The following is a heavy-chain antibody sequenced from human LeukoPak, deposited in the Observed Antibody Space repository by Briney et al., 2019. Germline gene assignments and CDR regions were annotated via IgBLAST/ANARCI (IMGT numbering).Heavy chain of an antibody. V-gene: IGHV1-46*03. CDR2: INPSGGST. J-gene: IGHJ5*02. D-gene: IGHD3-3*01. CDR1: GYAFTSYY. CDR3: ARAYDFWSGRYQLGP. Sequence: GASVKVSCKASGYAFTSYYMHWVRQAPGQGLEWMGIINPSGGSTSYAQKFQGRVTMTRDTSTSTVYMELSSLRSEDTAVYYCARAYDFWSGRYQLGPWGQGTLVTVSS.